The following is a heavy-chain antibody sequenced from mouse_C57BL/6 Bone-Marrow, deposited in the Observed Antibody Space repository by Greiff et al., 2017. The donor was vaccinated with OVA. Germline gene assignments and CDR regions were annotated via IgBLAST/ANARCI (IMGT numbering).Heavy chain of an antibody. D-gene: IGHD4-1*01. V-gene: IGHV1-69*01. CDR2: IDPSDSYT. Sequence: QVQLQQPGAELVMPGASVKLSCKASGYTFTSYWMHWVKQRPGQGLEWIGEIDPSDSYTNYNQKFKGKSTLTVDKSSSTAYMQLSSLTSEDSAVYCGGREGGTGPFAYWGQGTLVTVSA. CDR1: GYTFTSYW. CDR3: GREGGTGPFAY. J-gene: IGHJ3*01.